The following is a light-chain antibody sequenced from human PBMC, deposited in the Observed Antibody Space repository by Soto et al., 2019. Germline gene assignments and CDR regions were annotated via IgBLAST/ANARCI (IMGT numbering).Light chain of an antibody. CDR1: QSISNS. CDR3: QQYSGYWT. CDR2: EAS. Sequence: DIQMTQSPSTLSASVGDRVTITCRASQSISNSLAWYQKKSGKAPKLLIYEASSLKSGLPSRFSGSGSGTEYTITISSMQPDDAATYYCQQYSGYWTFGQGTKVEIK. V-gene: IGKV1-5*03. J-gene: IGKJ1*01.